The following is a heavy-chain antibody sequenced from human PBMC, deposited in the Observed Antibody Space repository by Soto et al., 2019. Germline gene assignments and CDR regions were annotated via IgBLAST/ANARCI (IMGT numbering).Heavy chain of an antibody. CDR1: GFTFSSYS. V-gene: IGHV3-21*01. D-gene: IGHD2-15*01. Sequence: GGSLRLSCAASGFTFSSYSMNWVRQSPGKGLEWVSSISSSSSYIYYADSVKGRFTISRDNAENSLYLQMNSLRAEDTAVYYCARESAHCSGGSCLNDSWGQGTLVTVSS. J-gene: IGHJ4*02. CDR3: ARESAHCSGGSCLNDS. CDR2: ISSSSSYI.